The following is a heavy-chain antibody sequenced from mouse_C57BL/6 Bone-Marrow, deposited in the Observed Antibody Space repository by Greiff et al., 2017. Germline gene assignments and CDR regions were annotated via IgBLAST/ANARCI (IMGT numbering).Heavy chain of an antibody. CDR2: IYPRSGNT. D-gene: IGHD1-1*01. Sequence: VQRVESGAELARPGASVKLSCKASGYTFTSYGISWVKQRTGQGLEWIGEIYPRSGNTYYNEKFKGKATLTADKSSSTAYMELRSLTSEDSAVYFCARSYCYGRGCAYWGQGTLVTVSA. V-gene: IGHV1-81*01. J-gene: IGHJ3*01. CDR3: ARSYCYGRGCAY. CDR1: GYTFTSYG.